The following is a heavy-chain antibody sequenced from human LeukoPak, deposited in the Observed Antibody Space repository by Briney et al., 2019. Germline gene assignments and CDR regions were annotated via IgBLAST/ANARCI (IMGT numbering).Heavy chain of an antibody. CDR3: ARGDDFSGDH. D-gene: IGHD3-10*01. V-gene: IGHV3-7*04. CDR2: IHPEGNEK. J-gene: IGHJ4*02. Sequence: QSGGSLRLSCAVSGFTFSNFWMSWVRQAPGRGLEWVANIHPEGNEKYHVGSVKGRFTISRDNAKNLLFLQMNGLRVEDTAVYYCARGDDFSGDHWGQGTLVTVSS. CDR1: GFTFSNFW.